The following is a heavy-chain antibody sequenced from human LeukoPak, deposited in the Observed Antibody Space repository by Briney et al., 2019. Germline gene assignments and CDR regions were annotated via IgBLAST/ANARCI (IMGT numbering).Heavy chain of an antibody. D-gene: IGHD2-21*02. V-gene: IGHV4-34*01. CDR3: ARGGRVTAIFRYYYYYYMDV. CDR1: GGSFSGYY. J-gene: IGHJ6*03. CDR2: INHSGST. Sequence: PSETLSLTCAVYGGSFSGYYWSWIRQPPGKGLEWIGEINHSGSTNYNPSLKSRVTISVDTSKNQFSLKLSSVTAADTAVYYCARGGRVTAIFRYYYYYYMDVWGKGTTVTVSS.